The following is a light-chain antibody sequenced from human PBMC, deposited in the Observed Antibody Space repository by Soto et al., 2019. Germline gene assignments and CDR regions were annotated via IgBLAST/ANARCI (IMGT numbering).Light chain of an antibody. CDR3: SSYTSSSTPYV. CDR2: EVS. J-gene: IGLJ1*01. V-gene: IGLV2-14*01. Sequence: QSVLAQPASVSGSPGQSITISCTGTSSDVGGYNYVSWYQRHPGKAPKLMIYEVSNRPSGVSNRFSGSKSGNTASLTISGLQAEDEADYYCSSYTSSSTPYVFGTGTKVTAL. CDR1: SSDVGGYNY.